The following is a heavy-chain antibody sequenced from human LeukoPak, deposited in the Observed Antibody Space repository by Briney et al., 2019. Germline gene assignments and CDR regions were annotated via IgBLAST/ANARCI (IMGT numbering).Heavy chain of an antibody. CDR2: IYYSGST. J-gene: IGHJ1*01. V-gene: IGHV4-39*01. D-gene: IGHD6-19*01. Sequence: SETLSLTCTVSGGSISSSSYYWGWIRQPPGKGLEWIGSIYYSGSTYYNPSLKSRVTISVDTSKNQFSLKLNSVTAADTAVYYCANANLQWLGYFQHWGQGTLVTVSS. CDR3: ANANLQWLGYFQH. CDR1: GGSISSSSYY.